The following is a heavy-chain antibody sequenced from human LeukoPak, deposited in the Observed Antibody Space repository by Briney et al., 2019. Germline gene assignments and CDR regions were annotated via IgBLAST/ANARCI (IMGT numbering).Heavy chain of an antibody. Sequence: SETLSLTCAVYGGSFSGYCWSWIRQPPGKGLEWIGEINHSGSTNYNPSLKSRVTISVDTSKNQFSLKLSSVTAADTAVYYCARGAGVVVPAAKTNWFDPWGQGTLVTVSS. D-gene: IGHD2-2*01. V-gene: IGHV4-34*01. J-gene: IGHJ5*02. CDR1: GGSFSGYC. CDR2: INHSGST. CDR3: ARGAGVVVPAAKTNWFDP.